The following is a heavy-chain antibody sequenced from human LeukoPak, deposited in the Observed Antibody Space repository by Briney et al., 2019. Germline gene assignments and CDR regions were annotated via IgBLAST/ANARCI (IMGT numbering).Heavy chain of an antibody. CDR2: IYYSGST. J-gene: IGHJ4*02. CDR3: ASVRDGYNWGAFDY. Sequence: RASETLSLTCTVSGGSISSYYWSWIRQPPGKGLEWIGYIYYSGSTNYNPSLKSRVTISVDTSKNQFSLKLSSVTAADTAVYYCASVRDGYNWGAFDYWGQGTLVTVSS. CDR1: GGSISSYY. V-gene: IGHV4-59*01. D-gene: IGHD5-24*01.